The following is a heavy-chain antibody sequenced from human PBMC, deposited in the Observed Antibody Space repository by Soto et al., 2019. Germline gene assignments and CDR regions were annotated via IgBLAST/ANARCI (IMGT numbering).Heavy chain of an antibody. V-gene: IGHV4-61*01. CDR2: IYYSGST. J-gene: IGHJ6*02. CDR1: GGSVSSGSYY. Sequence: SETLSLTFTVSGGSVSSGSYYWSWVRQPPGKGVELIGDIYYSGSTNYDPSLKSRVTISVDTSKNQFSLKLSSVTAADTAVYYCARLDADIVAKPYGMHXWGQVTTVTVS. CDR3: ARLDADIVAKPYGMHX. D-gene: IGHD5-12*01.